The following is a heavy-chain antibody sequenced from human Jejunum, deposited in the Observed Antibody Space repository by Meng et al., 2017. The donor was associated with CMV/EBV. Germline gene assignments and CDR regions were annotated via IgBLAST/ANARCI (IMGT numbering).Heavy chain of an antibody. CDR1: FSSYA. D-gene: IGHD2-2*01. Sequence: FSSYAMTWVRQPPGKGLEWVSLIYSGGSDTFYADSVEGRFTISRDNSKDMLYLQMNSLRAEDTAVYFCVKRLYCGSTTCSKGMDVWGQGTTGTVSS. CDR3: VKRLYCGSTTCSKGMDV. CDR2: IYSGGSDT. V-gene: IGHV3-23*03. J-gene: IGHJ6*02.